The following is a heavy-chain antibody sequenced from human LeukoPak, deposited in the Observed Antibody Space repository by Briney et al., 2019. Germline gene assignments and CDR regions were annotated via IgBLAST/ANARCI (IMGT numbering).Heavy chain of an antibody. CDR3: TRAPSYYYMDV. Sequence: PGGSLRLSCAASGFTFSGSAMHWVRQASGKGLEWVGRIRSKANSYATAYAASVKGRFTISRDDSKNTAYLQMNSLKTEDTAVYYCTRAPSYYYMDVWGKGTTGTVS. CDR1: GFTFSGSA. J-gene: IGHJ6*03. V-gene: IGHV3-73*01. CDR2: IRSKANSYAT.